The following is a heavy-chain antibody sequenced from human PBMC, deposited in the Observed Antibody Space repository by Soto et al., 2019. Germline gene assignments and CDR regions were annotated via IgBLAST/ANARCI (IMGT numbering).Heavy chain of an antibody. J-gene: IGHJ6*02. CDR3: ATYSGGSGWYRLYYYYYGMDV. D-gene: IGHD6-19*01. V-gene: IGHV1-2*02. CDR1: GYTFTGYY. CDR2: INPNSGGT. Sequence: ASVKVSCKASGYTFTGYYIHWVRQAPGQGLEWMGWINPNSGGTNYAQKFQGRVTMTRDTSISTAYMELSRLRSDDTAVYYCATYSGGSGWYRLYYYYYGMDVWGQGPTVTVYS.